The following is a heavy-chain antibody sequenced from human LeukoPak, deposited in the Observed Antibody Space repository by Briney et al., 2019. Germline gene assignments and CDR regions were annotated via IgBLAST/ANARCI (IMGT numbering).Heavy chain of an antibody. CDR2: IYSGGST. CDR3: ARYSSGWYGGDFDY. V-gene: IGHV3-53*01. Sequence: GGSLRPSCAASGFTFSSYSMNWVRQAPGKGLEWVSVIYSGGSTYYADSVKGRFTISRDNSKNTLYLQMNSLRAEDTAVYYCARYSSGWYGGDFDYWGQGTLVTVSS. CDR1: GFTFSSYS. J-gene: IGHJ4*02. D-gene: IGHD6-19*01.